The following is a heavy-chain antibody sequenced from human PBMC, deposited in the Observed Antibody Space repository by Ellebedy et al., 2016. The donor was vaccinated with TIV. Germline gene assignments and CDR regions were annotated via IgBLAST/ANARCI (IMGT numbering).Heavy chain of an antibody. CDR2: IYYSGST. D-gene: IGHD5-24*01. CDR1: GGSISSYY. J-gene: IGHJ4*02. Sequence: SETLSLTCTVSGGSISSYYWSWIRQPPGKGLEWIGYIYYSGSTNYNPSLNSRVTMSVDTSKNQFSLKLSSVTAADTAVYYCARARRDGYGYYFDYWGQGTLVTVSS. CDR3: ARARRDGYGYYFDY. V-gene: IGHV4-59*12.